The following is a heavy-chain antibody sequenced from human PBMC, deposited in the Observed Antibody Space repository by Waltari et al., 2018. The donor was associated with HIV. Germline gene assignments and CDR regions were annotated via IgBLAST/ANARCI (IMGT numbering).Heavy chain of an antibody. CDR1: GFTFSSYG. Sequence: EVQLVESGGGLVKPGGSLRLSCAGPGFTFSSYGMNWVRQAPGKGLEWVAYISSSSGHMKYAESVKGRFTISRDNAKNSLYLQINSLRAEDTAVYYCASRSSGRVAYGLDVWGQGTTVIVSS. J-gene: IGHJ6*02. V-gene: IGHV3-21*01. D-gene: IGHD6-19*01. CDR3: ASRSSGRVAYGLDV. CDR2: ISSSSGHM.